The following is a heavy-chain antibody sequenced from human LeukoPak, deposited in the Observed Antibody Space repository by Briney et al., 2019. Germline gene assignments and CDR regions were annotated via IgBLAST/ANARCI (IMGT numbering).Heavy chain of an antibody. CDR2: ISWNSGSI. CDR1: GFTFDDYA. Sequence: PGGSLRLSCAASGFTFDDYAMHWVRQAPGKGLEWVSGISWNSGSIGYADSVKGRFTISRDNAKNSLYLQMNSLRAEDMALYYCAKGHSSSWYGHDAFDIWGQGTMVTVSS. J-gene: IGHJ3*02. V-gene: IGHV3-9*03. D-gene: IGHD6-13*01. CDR3: AKGHSSSWYGHDAFDI.